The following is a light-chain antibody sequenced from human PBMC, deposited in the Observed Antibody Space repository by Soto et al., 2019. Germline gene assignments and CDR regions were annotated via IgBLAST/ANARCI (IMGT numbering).Light chain of an antibody. Sequence: DIKMTQSPSSLSASVGDRVTITCRARQSISSYLNWYQQKPGKAPKLLIYAASSLQSGLPSRFSGSGSGTDFTLTISSLQPEDFATYYCQQSYSTPITFGQGTRLEI. J-gene: IGKJ5*01. CDR2: AAS. V-gene: IGKV1-39*01. CDR1: QSISSY. CDR3: QQSYSTPIT.